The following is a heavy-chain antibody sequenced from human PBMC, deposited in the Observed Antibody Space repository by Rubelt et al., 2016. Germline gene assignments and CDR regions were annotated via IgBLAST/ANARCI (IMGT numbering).Heavy chain of an antibody. V-gene: IGHV1-69*06. D-gene: IGHD5-12*01. CDR1: A. CDR2: IIPIFGTA. CDR3: ARAYYSGYVWGE. J-gene: IGHJ4*02. Sequence: AISWVRQAPGQGLEWMGGIIPIFGTANYAQKFQGRVTITADKSTSTAYMELSSLRSEDTAVYYCARAYYSGYVWGEWGQGTLVTVSS.